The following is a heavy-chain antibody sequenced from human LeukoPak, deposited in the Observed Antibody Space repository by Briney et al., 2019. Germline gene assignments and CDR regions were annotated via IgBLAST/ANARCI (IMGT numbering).Heavy chain of an antibody. Sequence: PSETLSLTCTVSGGSISSSSYYWGWIRQPPGKGLEWIGSIYYSGSTYYNPSLKSRVTISVDTSKNQFSLKLSSVTAADTAVYYCASVDTATIFPKDYYFDYWGQGTLVTVSS. CDR3: ASVDTATIFPKDYYFDY. CDR1: GGSISSSSYY. D-gene: IGHD5-18*01. J-gene: IGHJ4*02. CDR2: IYYSGST. V-gene: IGHV4-39*01.